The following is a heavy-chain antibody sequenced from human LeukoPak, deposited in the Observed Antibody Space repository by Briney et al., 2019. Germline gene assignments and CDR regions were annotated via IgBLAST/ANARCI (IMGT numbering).Heavy chain of an antibody. CDR2: IIPILGIA. J-gene: IGHJ4*02. CDR1: GGTFSSYA. CDR3: AREGMATNPPDY. Sequence: ASVKVFCKASGGTFSSYAISWVRQAPGQGLEWMGRIIPILGIANYAQKFQGRVTITADKSTGTAYMELSSLRSEDTAVYYCAREGMATNPPDYWGQGTLVTVSS. D-gene: IGHD5-24*01. V-gene: IGHV1-69*04.